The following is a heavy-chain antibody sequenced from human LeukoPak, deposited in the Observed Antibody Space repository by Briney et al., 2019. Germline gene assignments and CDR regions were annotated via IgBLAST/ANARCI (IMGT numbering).Heavy chain of an antibody. J-gene: IGHJ6*03. CDR3: ARDHVLRFLEWSTAYYYYYMDV. Sequence: ASVKVSCKASGYTFTCYYMHWVRQAPGQGLEWMGWINPNSGGTNYAQKFQGRVTMTRDTSISTAYMELSRLRSDDTAVYYCARDHVLRFLEWSTAYYYYYMDVWGKGTTVTVSS. CDR1: GYTFTCYY. CDR2: INPNSGGT. D-gene: IGHD3-3*01. V-gene: IGHV1-2*02.